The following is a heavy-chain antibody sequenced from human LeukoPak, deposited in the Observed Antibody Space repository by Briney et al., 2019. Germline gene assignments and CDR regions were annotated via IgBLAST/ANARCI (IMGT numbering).Heavy chain of an antibody. Sequence: GGSLRLSCAASGFTFSSYEMNWVRQAPGKGLEWVSYISSSGSTIYYADSVKGRFTISRDNAKNSLYLQTNSLRAEDTAVYYCAELGITMIGGVWGKGTTVTISS. J-gene: IGHJ6*04. CDR2: ISSSGSTI. CDR1: GFTFSSYE. CDR3: AELGITMIGGV. V-gene: IGHV3-48*03. D-gene: IGHD3-10*02.